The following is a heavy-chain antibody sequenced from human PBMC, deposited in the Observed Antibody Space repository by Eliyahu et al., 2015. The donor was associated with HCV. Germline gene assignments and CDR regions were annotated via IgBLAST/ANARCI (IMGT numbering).Heavy chain of an antibody. Sequence: QLQLQESGPGLVKPSETLSLTCTVSGGSISSSSYYWGWIRQPPGKGLEWIGSIYYSGSTYYNPSLKSRVTISVDTSKNQFSLKLSSVTAADTAVYYCAREQGIVVVNWDYWGQGTLVTVSS. CDR3: AREQGIVVVNWDY. CDR1: GGSISSSSYY. J-gene: IGHJ4*02. CDR2: IYYSGST. D-gene: IGHD3-22*01. V-gene: IGHV4-39*07.